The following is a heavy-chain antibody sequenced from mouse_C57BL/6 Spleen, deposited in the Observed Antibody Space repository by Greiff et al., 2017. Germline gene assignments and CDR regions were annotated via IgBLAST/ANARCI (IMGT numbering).Heavy chain of an antibody. CDR1: GYTFTSYW. J-gene: IGHJ1*03. D-gene: IGHD1-1*01. CDR2: IDPSDSYT. Sequence: QVQLQQPGAELVMPGASVKLSCKASGYTFTSYWMHWVKQRPGQGLEWIGEIDPSDSYTNYNQKFKGKSTLTVDKSSSTAYMQLSSLTSEDSAIYYCARSHYYGSRDWYFDVWGTGTTVTVSS. CDR3: ARSHYYGSRDWYFDV. V-gene: IGHV1-69*01.